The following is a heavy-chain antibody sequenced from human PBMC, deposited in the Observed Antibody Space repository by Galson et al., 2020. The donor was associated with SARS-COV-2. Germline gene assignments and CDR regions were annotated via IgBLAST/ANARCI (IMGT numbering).Heavy chain of an antibody. CDR3: ARGSSTSPTLFGPLNWIES. Sequence: SVKVSCKASGYTFTGYYMHWVRQAPGQGLQRMGWINPNSGGTTIAQKLQGRVSMTRDTSITTAYMAVSRLTSNDTAMYYCARGSSTSPTLFGPLNWIESWGQGTLVTVSS. CDR2: INPNSGGT. V-gene: IGHV1-2*02. D-gene: IGHD2-2*01. J-gene: IGHJ5*01. CDR1: GYTFTGYY.